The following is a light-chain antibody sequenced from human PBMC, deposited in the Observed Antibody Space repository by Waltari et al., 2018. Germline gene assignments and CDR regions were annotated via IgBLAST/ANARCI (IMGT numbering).Light chain of an antibody. CDR3: QQYGDSPPYT. CDR2: GTS. V-gene: IGKV3-20*01. J-gene: IGKJ2*01. CDR1: QRVNSRC. Sequence: RARQRVNSRCLAWCQQKPGLEPRLLIYGTSTRPTGIPERFSSSGSETDCTLTISRLVPEEFAVYYCQQYGDSPPYTFGQGTKREIK.